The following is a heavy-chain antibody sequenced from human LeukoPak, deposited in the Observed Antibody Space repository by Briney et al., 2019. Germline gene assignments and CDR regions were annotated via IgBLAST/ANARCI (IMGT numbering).Heavy chain of an antibody. CDR2: ISSSSSTI. V-gene: IGHV3-48*01. D-gene: IGHD3-16*01. CDR3: AKGLSYGMDV. CDR1: GFTFSSYS. J-gene: IGHJ6*02. Sequence: GGSLRLSCAASGFTFSSYSMNWVRQAPGKGLEWVSYISSSSSTIYYADSVKGRFTISRDNSKNTLYLQMSSLRTEDTAVYYCAKGLSYGMDVWGRGTTVTVSS.